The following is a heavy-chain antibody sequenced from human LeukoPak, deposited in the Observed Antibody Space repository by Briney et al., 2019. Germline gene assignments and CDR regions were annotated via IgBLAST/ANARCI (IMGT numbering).Heavy chain of an antibody. Sequence: ASVKVSCKASGYTFTGYYMHWVRQAPGQGLEWMGWINPNSGGTNYAQKFQGRVTMTRDTSISTAYMELSRLRSDDTAVYYCARVPIRQFLEWFGGMDVWGQGTTVTVSS. CDR1: GYTFTGYY. D-gene: IGHD3-3*01. J-gene: IGHJ6*02. CDR3: ARVPIRQFLEWFGGMDV. CDR2: INPNSGGT. V-gene: IGHV1-2*02.